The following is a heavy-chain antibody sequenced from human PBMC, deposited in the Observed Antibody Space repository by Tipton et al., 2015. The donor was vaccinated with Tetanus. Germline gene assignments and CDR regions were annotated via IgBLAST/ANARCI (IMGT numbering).Heavy chain of an antibody. CDR3: ARANYASSKKGPFDS. CDR2: VSYSGRT. Sequence: TLSLTCTVSGGPVRSGDYSWNWIRQPPGKGLEWLAYVSYSGRTNSNYSLKSRITISQNTSKNQFSLRLTSVTAADTAVYYCARANYASSKKGPFDSWGQGTVVTVSS. V-gene: IGHV4-61*08. D-gene: IGHD1-7*01. CDR1: GGPVRSGDYS. J-gene: IGHJ4*02.